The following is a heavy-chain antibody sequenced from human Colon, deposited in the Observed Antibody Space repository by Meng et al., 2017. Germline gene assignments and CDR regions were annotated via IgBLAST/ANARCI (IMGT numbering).Heavy chain of an antibody. CDR2: ISHDASNE. J-gene: IGHJ3*01. CDR1: GITFGLYS. V-gene: IGHV3-30*04. CDR3: ARNGRGISYDNGVED. Sequence: LKISCVAAGITFGLYSMHGVRRAPGKGLEWVAVISHDASNEFYADSGKGRFTITRDNSKNMLYLQLNSLRPEDTGLYYCARNGRGISYDNGVEDWGQGTMVTVSS. D-gene: IGHD3-22*01.